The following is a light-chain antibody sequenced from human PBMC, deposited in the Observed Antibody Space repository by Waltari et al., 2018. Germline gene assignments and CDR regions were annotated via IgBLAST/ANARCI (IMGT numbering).Light chain of an antibody. J-gene: IGKJ2*01. Sequence: EIVMTQSPATLSVSPGERAPLSCRASQSVSSSLAWYQQKPGRAPRLLIYGASTRATGIPARFSGSGSGTEFTLTINSLQSEDSAVYYCQQYKNWPPMYTFGQGTKLEIK. V-gene: IGKV3-15*01. CDR1: QSVSSS. CDR3: QQYKNWPPMYT. CDR2: GAS.